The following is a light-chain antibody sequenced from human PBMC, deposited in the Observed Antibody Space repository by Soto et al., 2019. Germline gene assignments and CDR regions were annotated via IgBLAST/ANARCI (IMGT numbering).Light chain of an antibody. CDR3: QQYGSTPPYT. V-gene: IGKV3-20*01. J-gene: IGKJ2*01. Sequence: EIVLTQSPGTPSLSPGERATLACRASQSVSSSYLAWSQQKPGQAPRSLIYGASSRATGIPDRFSGSGSGTDFTLNISRLETEDFAVYYWQQYGSTPPYTFGEVTKLEIK. CDR2: GAS. CDR1: QSVSSSY.